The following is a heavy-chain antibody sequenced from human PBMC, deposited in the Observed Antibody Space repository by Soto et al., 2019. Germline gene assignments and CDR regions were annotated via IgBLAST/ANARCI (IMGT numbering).Heavy chain of an antibody. V-gene: IGHV1-18*01. CDR3: ARVGYYYDSSGYYYLSEAFDI. CDR2: ISAYNGNT. D-gene: IGHD3-22*01. J-gene: IGHJ3*02. Sequence: QVQLVQSGAEVKKPGASVKVSCMASGYTFTSYGISWVRQAPGQGLEWMGWISAYNGNTNYAQKLQGRVTMTTDTSTSTAYMELRSLRSDDTAVYYCARVGYYYDSSGYYYLSEAFDIWGQGTMVTVSS. CDR1: GYTFTSYG.